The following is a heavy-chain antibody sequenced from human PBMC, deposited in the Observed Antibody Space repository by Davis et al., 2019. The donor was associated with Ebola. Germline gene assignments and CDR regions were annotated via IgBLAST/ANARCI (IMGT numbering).Heavy chain of an antibody. CDR1: GFTFSNYA. Sequence: GESLKISCAASGFTFSNYAMTWVRQAPGRGLEWVSTIIGSGATIYYADSVKGRFTISRDNSENTLYLHMNSLRAEDTAVYYCARDSDDYSFDYWGQGTLVTVSS. CDR2: IIGSGATI. D-gene: IGHD4-11*01. J-gene: IGHJ4*02. V-gene: IGHV3-23*01. CDR3: ARDSDDYSFDY.